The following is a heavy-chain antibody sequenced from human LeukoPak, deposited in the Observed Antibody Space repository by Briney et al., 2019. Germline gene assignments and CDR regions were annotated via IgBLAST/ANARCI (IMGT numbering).Heavy chain of an antibody. D-gene: IGHD5-12*01. CDR1: GFTFSSYS. CDR2: ISSSSSYI. J-gene: IGHJ4*02. Sequence: AGGSLRLSCAASGFTFSSYSMNWVRQAPGKGLEWVSSISSSSSYIYYADSVKGRFTISRDNAKNSLYLQMNSLRAEDTAVYYCAREDIVATIPLWGQGTLVTVSS. CDR3: AREDIVATIPL. V-gene: IGHV3-21*01.